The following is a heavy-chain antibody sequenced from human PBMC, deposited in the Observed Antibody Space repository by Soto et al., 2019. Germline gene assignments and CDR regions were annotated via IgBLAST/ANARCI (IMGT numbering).Heavy chain of an antibody. Sequence: PGGSLRLSCAASGLTSRSYKMTWVGQAPGKGRGGVSYISSSGSTIYYADSVKGRFTISRDNAKNSLYLQMNSLRAEDTAVYWCAKDAVYGDGFWLAESWGQGTLVTVSP. CDR1: GLTSRSYK. CDR3: AKDAVYGDGFWLAES. V-gene: IGHV3-48*03. D-gene: IGHD4-17*01. CDR2: ISSSGSTI. J-gene: IGHJ5*02.